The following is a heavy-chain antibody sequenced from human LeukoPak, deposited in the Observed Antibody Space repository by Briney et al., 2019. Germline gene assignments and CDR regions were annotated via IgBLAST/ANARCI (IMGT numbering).Heavy chain of an antibody. CDR1: GYTFTSYD. J-gene: IGHJ5*02. CDR3: ARGRFPGIAAAGRRCWFDP. CDR2: MNPNSGNT. D-gene: IGHD6-13*01. V-gene: IGHV1-8*01. Sequence: ASVKVSCKASGYTFTSYDINWVRQATGQGLEWMGWMNPNSGNTGYAQKFQGRVTMTRNTSISTAYMELSSLSSEDTAVYYCARGRFPGIAAAGRRCWFDPWGQGTLVTVSS.